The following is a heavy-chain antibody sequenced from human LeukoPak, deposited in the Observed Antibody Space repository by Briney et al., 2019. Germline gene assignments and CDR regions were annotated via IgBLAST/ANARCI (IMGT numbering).Heavy chain of an antibody. CDR2: INPSGDTT. V-gene: IGHV1-46*01. Sequence: ASVKVSCKASGYTFTDNYMHWVRQAPGQGLEWMGIINPSGDTTKYTQEFQGRLTMTRDRSTSTVYMDLSSLRSEDTAVYHCATTEAYSSLAQFDYWGQGTLVTVSS. CDR1: GYTFTDNY. D-gene: IGHD3-22*01. J-gene: IGHJ4*02. CDR3: ATTEAYSSLAQFDY.